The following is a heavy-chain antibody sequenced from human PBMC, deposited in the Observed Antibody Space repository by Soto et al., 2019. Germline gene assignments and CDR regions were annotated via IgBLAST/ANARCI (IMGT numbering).Heavy chain of an antibody. J-gene: IGHJ4*02. CDR2: ISAYNGNT. CDR3: AREGYDYIWGSYRYNYFDY. D-gene: IGHD3-16*02. CDR1: GYTFTSYG. Sequence: QVQLVQSGAEVKKPGASVKVSCKASGYTFTSYGISWVRQAPGQGLEWMGWISAYNGNTNYAQKLQGRVTMTTDTSTSTAYMELRSLRSDDTAVYYCAREGYDYIWGSYRYNYFDYWGQGTLVTVSS. V-gene: IGHV1-18*01.